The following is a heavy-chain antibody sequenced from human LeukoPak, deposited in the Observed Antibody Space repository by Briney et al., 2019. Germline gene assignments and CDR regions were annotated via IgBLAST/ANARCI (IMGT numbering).Heavy chain of an antibody. CDR2: IHHSGAS. J-gene: IGHJ4*02. V-gene: IGHV4-4*02. CDR3: ARSPGYYLLDY. D-gene: IGHD5-12*01. Sequence: GSLRLSCAASEFTFSGYAMSWVRQPPGKGLEWIAEIHHSGASNYNPSLRSRVTLSVDQSANQVSLHLNSVTAADTAVYYCARSPGYYLLDYWGQGTLVAVSS. CDR1: EFTFSGYA.